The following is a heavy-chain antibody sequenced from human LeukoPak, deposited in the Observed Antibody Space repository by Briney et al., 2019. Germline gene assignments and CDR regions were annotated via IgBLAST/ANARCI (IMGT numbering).Heavy chain of an antibody. CDR2: IKQDGSEK. D-gene: IGHD2-21*02. V-gene: IGHV3-7*01. CDR3: ARANGDCTY. CDR1: GFTFSRYW. Sequence: PGGSLRLSCAASGFTFSRYWMTWVRQAPGKGLEWVANIKQDGSEKYYMDSVRGRFTISRDNAKNSLYLQMNSLRAEDTAVYYCARANGDCTYWGQGTLVTVSS. J-gene: IGHJ4*02.